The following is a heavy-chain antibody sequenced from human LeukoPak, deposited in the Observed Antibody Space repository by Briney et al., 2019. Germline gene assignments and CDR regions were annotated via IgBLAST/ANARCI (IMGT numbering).Heavy chain of an antibody. CDR1: GGSISSYY. CDR2: IYYSGST. J-gene: IGHJ6*02. CDR3: ARQNYDILTGSSGMDV. Sequence: SETLSLTRTVSGGSISSYYWSWIRQPPGKGLEWIGYIYYSGSTNYNPSLKSRVTISVDTSKNQFSLKLSSVTAADTAVYYCARQNYDILTGSSGMDVWGQGTTVTVSS. D-gene: IGHD3-9*01. V-gene: IGHV4-59*08.